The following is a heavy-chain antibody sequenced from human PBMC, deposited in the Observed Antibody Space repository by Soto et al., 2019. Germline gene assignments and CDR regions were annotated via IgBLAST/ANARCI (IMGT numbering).Heavy chain of an antibody. J-gene: IGHJ6*02. V-gene: IGHV1-18*01. CDR1: GYTFNSYG. D-gene: IGHD3-22*01. CDR2: SSPYDDNT. Sequence: QVQLVQSGTEVKKPGASVKVSCKASGYTFNSYGISWVRQAPGQGLEWMGWSSPYDDNTNYAQNLQGRVTMTTDTSKRTAYMELRSLRSDDTAVYYCARGGYYDSSGSRNYHYYGMDAWGQGTTVTVS. CDR3: ARGGYYDSSGSRNYHYYGMDA.